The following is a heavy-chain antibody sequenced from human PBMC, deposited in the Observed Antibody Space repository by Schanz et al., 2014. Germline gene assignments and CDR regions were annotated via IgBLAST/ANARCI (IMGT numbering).Heavy chain of an antibody. CDR2: ISSSSSYI. Sequence: VQLLESGGGVVQPGGSLRLSCTVSGFTVNNYAMNWVRQAPGKGLEWVSSISSSSSYISYADSVKGRFTISRDNAKNSLYLQMNSLRAEDTAVYYCARPSDSSWYMDVWGKGTTVTVSS. CDR1: GFTVNNYA. D-gene: IGHD2-21*02. V-gene: IGHV3-21*02. J-gene: IGHJ6*03. CDR3: ARPSDSSWYMDV.